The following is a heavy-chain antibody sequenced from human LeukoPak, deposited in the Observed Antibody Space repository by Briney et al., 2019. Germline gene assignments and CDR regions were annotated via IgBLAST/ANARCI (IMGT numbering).Heavy chain of an antibody. Sequence: ASVKVSCTASGYTFTTYALHWVRQAPGQGLEWMGRINPNSGGTNYAQKFQGRVTMTRDTSISTAYMELSRLRSDDTAVYYCARVSLRGVPFDYWGQGTLVTVSS. CDR2: INPNSGGT. CDR3: ARVSLRGVPFDY. CDR1: GYTFTTYA. J-gene: IGHJ4*02. D-gene: IGHD3-16*01. V-gene: IGHV1-2*06.